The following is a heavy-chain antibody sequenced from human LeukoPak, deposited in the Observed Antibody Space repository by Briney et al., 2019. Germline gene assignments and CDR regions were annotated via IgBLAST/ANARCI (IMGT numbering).Heavy chain of an antibody. V-gene: IGHV1-69*04. CDR1: GGTFSSYA. D-gene: IGHD3-9*01. CDR3: ASGRMTGDYYVNWFDP. Sequence: SVEVSCKASGGTFSSYAISWVRQAPGQGLEWMGRIIPILGIANYAQKFQGRVTITADKSTSTAYMELSSLRSEDTAVYYCASGRMTGDYYVNWFDPWGQGTLVTVSS. CDR2: IIPILGIA. J-gene: IGHJ5*02.